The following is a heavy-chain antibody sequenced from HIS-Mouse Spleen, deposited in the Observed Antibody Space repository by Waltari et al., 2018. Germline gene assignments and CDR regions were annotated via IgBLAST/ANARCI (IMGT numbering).Heavy chain of an antibody. CDR2: INHSGST. D-gene: IGHD1-26*01. CDR3: ARMGPASGSYGDY. Sequence: QVQLQQWGAGLLKPSETLSLTCAVYGGSFSGYYWSWIRQPPGKGLEWIGEINHSGSTNYSPSRKSRVTISVDTSKNQFSLKLSSVTAADTAVYYCARMGPASGSYGDYWGQGTLVTVSS. V-gene: IGHV4-34*01. J-gene: IGHJ4*02. CDR1: GGSFSGYY.